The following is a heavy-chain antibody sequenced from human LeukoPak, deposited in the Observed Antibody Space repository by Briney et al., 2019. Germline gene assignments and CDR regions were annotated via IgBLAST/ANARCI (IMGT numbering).Heavy chain of an antibody. CDR2: IIPIFGTA. Sequence: GASVKVSCKASGGTFSSYAISWVRQAPGQGLEWMGGIIPIFGTANYARKFQGRVTITADESTSTAYMELSSLRSEDTAVYYCARDYDYGDAIWGQGTLVTVSS. CDR1: GGTFSSYA. CDR3: ARDYDYGDAI. V-gene: IGHV1-69*13. J-gene: IGHJ4*02. D-gene: IGHD4-17*01.